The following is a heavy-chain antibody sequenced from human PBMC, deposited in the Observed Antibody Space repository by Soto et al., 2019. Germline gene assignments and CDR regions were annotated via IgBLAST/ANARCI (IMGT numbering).Heavy chain of an antibody. J-gene: IGHJ6*02. CDR3: ARHPLGRYFYSDYSYGMDV. D-gene: IGHD3-9*01. Sequence: QVQLQASGPGLVKSSETLSLTCTVSGGSISDFYWNWIRQPPGKGLEWIGYIYDSGSTNYNPSLKSRVTISVDTSKNQFSLRLSSVTAADTAVYYCARHPLGRYFYSDYSYGMDVWGQGTTVTVSS. CDR2: IYDSGST. CDR1: GGSISDFY. V-gene: IGHV4-59*08.